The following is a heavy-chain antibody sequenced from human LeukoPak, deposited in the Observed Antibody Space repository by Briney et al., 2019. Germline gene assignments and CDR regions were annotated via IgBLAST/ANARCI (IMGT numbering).Heavy chain of an antibody. V-gene: IGHV4-4*02. D-gene: IGHD3-22*01. J-gene: IGHJ1*01. CDR2: IYHSGST. CDR3: ARGSGDSSGYYQDIEYFQH. CDR1: GGSISSSNW. Sequence: KPSETLSLTCAVSGGSISSSNWWSWVRQPPGKGLEWIGEIYHSGSTYYNPSLKSRVTISVDRSKNQFSLKLSSVTAADTAVYYCARGSGDSSGYYQDIEYFQHWGQGTLVTVSS.